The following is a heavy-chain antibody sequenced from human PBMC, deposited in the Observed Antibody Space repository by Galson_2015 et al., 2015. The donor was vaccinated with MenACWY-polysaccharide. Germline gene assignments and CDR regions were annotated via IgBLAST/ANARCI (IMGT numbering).Heavy chain of an antibody. CDR1: DYSIRIGYF. CDR3: ARVEKYSGSFYILY. D-gene: IGHD1-26*01. V-gene: IGHV4-38-2*02. J-gene: IGHJ4*02. CDR2: IFHSGTT. Sequence: SEPLSLTCTVSDYSIRIGYFWGWIRQPPGKGLEWIASIFHSGTTYYNPSLKSRVTISVDTSKNQFSLKLSSVTAADTAVYYCARVEKYSGSFYILYWGQGTLVTVSS.